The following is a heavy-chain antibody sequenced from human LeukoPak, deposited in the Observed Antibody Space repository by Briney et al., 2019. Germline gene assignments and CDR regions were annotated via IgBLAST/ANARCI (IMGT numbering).Heavy chain of an antibody. CDR2: FYFGGSN. CDR1: GDSISSNNRY. D-gene: IGHD6-13*01. Sequence: SETLSLTCTVSGDSISSNNRYWGWIRQPPGKGLEWIGSFYFGGSNYYSPSLRSRVIISLDTSKNQFSLALNFVTAADTAMYYCASSHSATWYDDWGQGALVTVSS. J-gene: IGHJ4*02. V-gene: IGHV4-39*07. CDR3: ASSHSATWYDD.